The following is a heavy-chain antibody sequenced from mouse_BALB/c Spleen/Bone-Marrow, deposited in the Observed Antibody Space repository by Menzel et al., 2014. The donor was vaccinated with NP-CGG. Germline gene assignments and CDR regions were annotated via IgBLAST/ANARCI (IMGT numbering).Heavy chain of an antibody. CDR1: GYTFTSYW. Sequence: EVQRVESGTVLARPGASVKMSCKASGYTFTSYWMHWVKQRPGQGLEWIGTIYPGNSDTTYNQKFKGKAKLTAVTSTSNAYMELSSLTNEVSAVYYFTTLARSYFDYWGEGSTLTGSS. V-gene: IGHV1-5*01. CDR3: TTLARSYFDY. D-gene: IGHD3-1*01. CDR2: IYPGNSDT. J-gene: IGHJ2*01.